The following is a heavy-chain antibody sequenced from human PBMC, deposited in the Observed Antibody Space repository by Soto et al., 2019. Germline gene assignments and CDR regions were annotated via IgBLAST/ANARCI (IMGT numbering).Heavy chain of an antibody. J-gene: IGHJ6*02. CDR3: ARDRYYYGMDV. CDR1: GFTFDDYG. CDR2: ISGSGGNT. V-gene: IGHV3-23*01. Sequence: LRLSCAASGFTFDDYGMSWVRQGPGKGLEWVSGISGSGGNTYYADSVKGRSTISRDNAKNSLYLQINSLRAEDSAVYYCARDRYYYGMDVWGQGTTVPGSS.